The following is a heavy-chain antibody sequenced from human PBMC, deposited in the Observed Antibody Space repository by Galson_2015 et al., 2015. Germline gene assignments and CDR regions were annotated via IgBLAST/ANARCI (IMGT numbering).Heavy chain of an antibody. CDR3: ARGRQQQLVIFDY. CDR1: GFTFSSYS. D-gene: IGHD6-13*01. CDR2: TSSSSRYI. V-gene: IGHV3-21*01. J-gene: IGHJ4*02. Sequence: SLRLSCAASGFTFSSYSMNWVRQAPGKGLEWVSSTSSSSRYIYYEDSLKGRFTISRDNAKKSLYLQMNSLRAEDTAIYYCARGRQQQLVIFDYWGQGTLVTVSS.